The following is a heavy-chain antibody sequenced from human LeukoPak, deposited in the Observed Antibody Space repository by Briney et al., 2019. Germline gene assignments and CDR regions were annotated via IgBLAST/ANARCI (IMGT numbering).Heavy chain of an antibody. J-gene: IGHJ3*02. CDR2: ISYSGST. Sequence: PSETLSLTCTVSGGSISNYYWNWIRQPPGKGLEWIGYISYSGSTNYNPSLKSRVTISVDTSKNQFSLKLSSVTAPDTAVYYCASGRDGYTYDAFDIWGQGTMVTVSS. D-gene: IGHD5-24*01. V-gene: IGHV4-59*01. CDR3: ASGRDGYTYDAFDI. CDR1: GGSISNYY.